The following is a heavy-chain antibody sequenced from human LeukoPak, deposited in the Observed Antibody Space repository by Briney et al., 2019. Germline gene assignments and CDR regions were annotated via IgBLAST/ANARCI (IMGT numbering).Heavy chain of an antibody. V-gene: IGHV4-39*01. CDR2: IYYSGST. CDR1: GGSISSSSYY. CDR3: ARLGIVVVPAAMGLVDY. D-gene: IGHD2-2*03. Sequence: SETLSLTCTVSGGSISSSSYYWGWIRQPPGKGLEWIGSIYYSGSTYYDPSLKSRVTISVDTSKNQFSLKLSSVTAADTAVYYCARLGIVVVPAAMGLVDYWGQGTLVTVSS. J-gene: IGHJ4*02.